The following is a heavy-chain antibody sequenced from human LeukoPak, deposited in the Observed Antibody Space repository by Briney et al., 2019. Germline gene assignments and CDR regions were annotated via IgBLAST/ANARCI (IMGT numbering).Heavy chain of an antibody. CDR2: IYHSGST. D-gene: IGHD6-19*01. Sequence: SETLSLTCTVSGYSISSGYYWGWIRQPPGKGLEWIGSIYHSGSTYYNPSLKSRVTISVDTSKNQFSLKLSSVTAADTAVYYCARGPPGIVVAGTGYYYYYMDVWGKGTTVTISS. CDR3: ARGPPGIVVAGTGYYYYYMDV. V-gene: IGHV4-38-2*02. CDR1: GYSISSGYY. J-gene: IGHJ6*03.